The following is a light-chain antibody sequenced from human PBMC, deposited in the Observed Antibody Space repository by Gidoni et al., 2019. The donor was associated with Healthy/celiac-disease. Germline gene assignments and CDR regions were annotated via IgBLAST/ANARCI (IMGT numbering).Light chain of an antibody. Sequence: IVLTQSPATLSLSPGERATLSCRASQSVSGYLAWYQQKPGQAPSLLFYDAANRATGIPARFSGSGSGTDFTLSISCLEPEDFAGYYCQQRSNWPTFGQGTKLEIK. CDR2: DAA. J-gene: IGKJ2*01. V-gene: IGKV3-11*01. CDR3: QQRSNWPT. CDR1: QSVSGY.